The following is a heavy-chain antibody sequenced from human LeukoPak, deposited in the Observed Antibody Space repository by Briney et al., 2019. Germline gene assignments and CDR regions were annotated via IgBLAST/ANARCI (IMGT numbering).Heavy chain of an antibody. D-gene: IGHD3-22*01. CDR1: GYSFTSYW. V-gene: IGHV5-51*01. CDR3: ARHRTYYYDSLYYYYGMDV. CDR2: IYPGDSDT. J-gene: IGHJ6*02. Sequence: GESLQISCKGSGYSFTSYWIGWVRPLPGKGLEWMGIIYPGDSDTRYSPSFQGQVTISADKSISTAYLQWSSLKASDTAMYYCARHRTYYYDSLYYYYGMDVWGQGTTVTVSS.